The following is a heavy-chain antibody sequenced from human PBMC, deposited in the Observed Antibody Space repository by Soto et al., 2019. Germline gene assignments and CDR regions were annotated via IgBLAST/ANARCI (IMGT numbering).Heavy chain of an antibody. V-gene: IGHV2-5*02. Sequence: QITLKESGPTLVKPTQALTLTCTFSGFSLTDNAVGVGWFRQPPGKPLEWLALIYWDDDNHYSPSLKSRLTFATDTSKTQLVLRMTNVDPVDTATYRCAHHRGWLFELWGQGTLVTVSS. D-gene: IGHD6-19*01. CDR2: IYWDDDN. CDR3: AHHRGWLFEL. CDR1: GFSLTDNAVG. J-gene: IGHJ1*01.